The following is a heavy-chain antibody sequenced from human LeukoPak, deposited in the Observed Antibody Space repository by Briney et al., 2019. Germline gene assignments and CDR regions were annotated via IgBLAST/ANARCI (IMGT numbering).Heavy chain of an antibody. CDR1: GTSFGEFY. D-gene: IGHD5-12*01. CDR2: VNESGST. J-gene: IGHJ4*02. V-gene: IGHV4-34*01. CDR3: ARLQTYSGYEDFDH. Sequence: PSETLSLTCAVYGTSFGEFYWSWVRQTPGKGLEWIGEVNESGSTNYNPSLKSRVTISVDTSKNQFSLRLSSVTAADTAVYYCARLQTYSGYEDFDHWGQGTLVTVSS.